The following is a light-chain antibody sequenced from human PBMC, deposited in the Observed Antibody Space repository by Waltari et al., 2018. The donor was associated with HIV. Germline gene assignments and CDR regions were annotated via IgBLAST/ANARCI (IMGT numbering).Light chain of an antibody. CDR1: SSNIGARFD. CDR2: GI. J-gene: IGLJ2*01. Sequence: QSVLTQPPSVSGAPGQTVTISCTGSSSNIGARFDVHWYQQIPGTAPKLRRYGINRPSGVPDRFSGSKSGTSASLAITGLQAEDEADYYCQTYDSSLSGSVVFGGGTKLTVL. CDR3: QTYDSSLSGSVV. V-gene: IGLV1-40*01.